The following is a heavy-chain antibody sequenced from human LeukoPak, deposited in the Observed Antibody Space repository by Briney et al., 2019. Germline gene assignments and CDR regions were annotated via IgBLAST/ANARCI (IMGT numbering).Heavy chain of an antibody. D-gene: IGHD6-13*01. CDR3: ARDKRHSSSWYYYYYYMDV. Sequence: ASVKVSCKASGYTFTGYYMHWVRQAPGRGLEWMGWINPNSGGTNYAQKFQGRVTMTRDTSISTAYMELSRLRSDDTAVYYCARDKRHSSSWYYYYYYMDVWGKGTTVTVSS. CDR2: INPNSGGT. J-gene: IGHJ6*03. CDR1: GYTFTGYY. V-gene: IGHV1-2*02.